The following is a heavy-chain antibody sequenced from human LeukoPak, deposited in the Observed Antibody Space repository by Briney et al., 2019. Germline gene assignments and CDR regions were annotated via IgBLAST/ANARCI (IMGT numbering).Heavy chain of an antibody. D-gene: IGHD3-10*01. J-gene: IGHJ5*02. V-gene: IGHV1-2*02. Sequence: ASVKVSCKASGYTFTGYYMHWVRQAPGQGLEWMGWINPKSGGTNYAQKFQGRVTMTRDTSISTAYMEMSRLRSDDTAVYYCAREENYYYGSGSNNNWFDPWGQGTLVTVSS. CDR3: AREENYYYGSGSNNNWFDP. CDR2: INPKSGGT. CDR1: GYTFTGYY.